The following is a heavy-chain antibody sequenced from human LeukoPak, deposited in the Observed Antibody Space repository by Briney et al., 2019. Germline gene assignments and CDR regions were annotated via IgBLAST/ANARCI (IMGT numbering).Heavy chain of an antibody. V-gene: IGHV6-1*01. CDR2: TYYRSKWYY. Sequence: SQTLSLTCAISGDSVSSSNSAWNWISQSPSRGLEWLGRTYYRSKWYYDYAASVQSRLTINVDTSKNQFSLRLYSVTAADTAVYYCARDRSLFDPWGQGTLVTVSS. J-gene: IGHJ5*02. CDR3: ARDRSLFDP. D-gene: IGHD6-19*01. CDR1: GDSVSSSNSA.